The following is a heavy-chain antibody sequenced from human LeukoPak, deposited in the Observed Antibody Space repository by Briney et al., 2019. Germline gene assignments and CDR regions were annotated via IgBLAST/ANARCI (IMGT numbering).Heavy chain of an antibody. CDR2: IYYSGST. J-gene: IGHJ4*02. V-gene: IGHV4-59*01. D-gene: IGHD6-6*01. CDR1: GGSISSYY. Sequence: PSETLSLTCTVSGGSISSYYWSWIRQPPGKGLEWIGYIYYSGSTNYNPSLKSRVTISVDTSKNQFSLKLSSVTAADTAVYYCARSSYSSSSKGFFDYWGQGTLVTVSS. CDR3: ARSSYSSSSKGFFDY.